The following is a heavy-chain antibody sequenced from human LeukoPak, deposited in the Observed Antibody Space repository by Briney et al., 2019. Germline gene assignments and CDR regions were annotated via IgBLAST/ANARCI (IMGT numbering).Heavy chain of an antibody. J-gene: IGHJ4*02. D-gene: IGHD6-19*01. CDR3: AQSSGWDSLKY. CDR1: GHTFTGYY. V-gene: IGHV1-2*02. Sequence: ASVKVSCKASGHTFTGYYMHWLRQAPGQGLEWMGWINPNSGDTNHAQKFQGRVRMTRDTSIRTAYMELSRLRSDDTAVYYCAQSSGWDSLKYWGQGTLVTVSS. CDR2: INPNSGDT.